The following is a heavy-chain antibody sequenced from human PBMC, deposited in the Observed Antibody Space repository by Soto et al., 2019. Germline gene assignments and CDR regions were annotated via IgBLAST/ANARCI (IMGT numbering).Heavy chain of an antibody. CDR3: AADRLDAFDI. V-gene: IGHV1-58*01. J-gene: IGHJ3*02. CDR1: EFTFTSSA. D-gene: IGHD6-6*01. Sequence: GASVKVSCKASEFTFTSSAVQWVRQARGQRLEWIGWIVVGNGKTKYAQKFHERVTITRDMSTRTIYMELTSLTFEDTALYYCAADRLDAFDIWG. CDR2: IVVGNGKT.